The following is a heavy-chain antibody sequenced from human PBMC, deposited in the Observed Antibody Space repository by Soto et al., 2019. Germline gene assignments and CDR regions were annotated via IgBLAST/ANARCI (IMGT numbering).Heavy chain of an antibody. CDR2: IYYSGST. D-gene: IGHD5-18*01. V-gene: IGHV4-30-4*08. Sequence: SETLSLTCTVSGGSISTGDYYWSWIRQPPGKGLEWIGYIYYSGSTYYNPSVKSRVTISLDASNNRFSLILNFVSAADTAVYYCARSMDQYYYSSAMDVWGQGTTVTVSS. CDR1: GGSISTGDYY. J-gene: IGHJ6*02. CDR3: ARSMDQYYYSSAMDV.